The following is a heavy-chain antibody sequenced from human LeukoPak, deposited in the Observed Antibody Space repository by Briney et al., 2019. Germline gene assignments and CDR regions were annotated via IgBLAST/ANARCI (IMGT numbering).Heavy chain of an antibody. J-gene: IGHJ2*01. CDR3: ARQLYYDSSGYYWYFDP. Sequence: SETLSLTCTVSGGSISSSSYYWGWIRQPPGKGLKWIGTIYFGGSTYYNPSLKSRVTISVDTSKNQFSLRLRSVTAADTAVYYCARQLYYDSSGYYWYFDPWGRGTLVTVSS. V-gene: IGHV4-39*01. D-gene: IGHD3-22*01. CDR1: GGSISSSSYY. CDR2: IYFGGST.